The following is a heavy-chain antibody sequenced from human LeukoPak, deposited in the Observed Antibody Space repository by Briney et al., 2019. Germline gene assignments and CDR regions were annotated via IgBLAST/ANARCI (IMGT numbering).Heavy chain of an antibody. CDR1: GFTFSSYA. CDR3: ARETPGGRYPGSGSRDYYYGMDV. V-gene: IGHV3-30-3*01. CDR2: ISYDGSNK. Sequence: PGRSLRLSCAASGFTFSSYAMHWVRQAPGKGLEWVAVISYDGSNKYYADSVKGRFTISRDNSKNTLYLQMNSLRAEDTAVYYCARETPGGRYPGSGSRDYYYGMDVWGQGTTVTVSS. J-gene: IGHJ6*02. D-gene: IGHD3-10*01.